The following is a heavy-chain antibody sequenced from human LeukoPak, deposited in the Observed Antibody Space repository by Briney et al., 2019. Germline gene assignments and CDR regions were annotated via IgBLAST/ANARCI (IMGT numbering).Heavy chain of an antibody. Sequence: AGGSLRLSCAASAFTLSSYWVHWVRQPPGKWLGWVLRINIDGTSTSYAASVTGPFTISRDNAKNTRYLQMNSMSAEDTAVYYCARFRHYDSSGYQYYFDYWGQGTLVTVSS. CDR1: AFTLSSYW. V-gene: IGHV3-74*01. J-gene: IGHJ4*02. CDR3: ARFRHYDSSGYQYYFDY. CDR2: INIDGTST. D-gene: IGHD3-22*01.